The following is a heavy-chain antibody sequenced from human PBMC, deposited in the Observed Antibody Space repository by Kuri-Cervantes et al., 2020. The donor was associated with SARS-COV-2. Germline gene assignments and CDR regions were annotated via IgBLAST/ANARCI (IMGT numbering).Heavy chain of an antibody. J-gene: IGHJ3*02. CDR2: IYPGDSDT. V-gene: IGHV5-51*01. CDR3: ARTESSGYYVGVGAFDI. Sequence: ETLSLTCKGSGYSFTSYWIGWVRQMPGKGLEWMGIIYPGDSDTRYSPSFQGQVTISADKSISTAYLQWSSLKASDTAMYYCARTESSGYYVGVGAFDIWGQGTMVTVSS. CDR1: GYSFTSYW. D-gene: IGHD3-22*01.